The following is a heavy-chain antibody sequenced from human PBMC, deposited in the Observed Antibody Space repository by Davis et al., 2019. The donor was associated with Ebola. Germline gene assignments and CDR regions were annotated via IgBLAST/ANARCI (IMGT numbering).Heavy chain of an antibody. J-gene: IGHJ1*01. D-gene: IGHD6-19*01. CDR2: IKQDGGEK. CDR1: GFTFSDAW. Sequence: PGGSLRLSCAASGFTFSDAWMNWVRQAPGKGLEWVANIKQDGGEKNYVDSVKGRFTISRDNAKNALYLQMNNLRAEDTAVYYCARNNSGWYGDFFHWGQGTLVNVSS. CDR3: ARNNSGWYGDFFH. V-gene: IGHV3-7*01.